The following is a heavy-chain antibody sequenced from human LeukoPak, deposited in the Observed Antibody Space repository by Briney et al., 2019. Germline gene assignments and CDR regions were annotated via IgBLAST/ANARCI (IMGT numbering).Heavy chain of an antibody. D-gene: IGHD3-10*01. CDR1: GYTFTSYG. CDR2: ISAYNGNT. J-gene: IGHJ6*02. V-gene: IGHV1-18*01. CDR3: ARDAQYYYGSGSYMDYGMDV. Sequence: GASVKVSCKASGYTFTSYGISWVRQSPGQGLAWMGWISAYNGNTNYAQKLQGRVTMTTDTSTSTAYMELRSLRSDDTAVYYCARDAQYYYGSGSYMDYGMDVWGQGTTVTVSS.